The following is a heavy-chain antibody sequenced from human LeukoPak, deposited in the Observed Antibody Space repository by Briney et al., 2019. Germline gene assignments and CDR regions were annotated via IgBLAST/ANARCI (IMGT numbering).Heavy chain of an antibody. D-gene: IGHD3-10*01. CDR2: ISWNSGSI. CDR1: GFTFDDYA. Sequence: GRSLRLSCAASGFTFDDYAMHWVRQAPGKGLEWVSGISWNSGSIGYADSVKGRFTISRDNAKNPLYLQMNSLRAEDTALYYCAKVRGSGSYSPYYFDYWGQGTLVTVSS. V-gene: IGHV3-9*01. CDR3: AKVRGSGSYSPYYFDY. J-gene: IGHJ4*02.